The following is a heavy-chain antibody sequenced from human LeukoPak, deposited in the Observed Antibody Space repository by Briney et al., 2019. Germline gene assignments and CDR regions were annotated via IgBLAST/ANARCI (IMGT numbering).Heavy chain of an antibody. CDR3: ARGISSSWPDGPNNWFDP. Sequence: ASVKVSCKVSGYTLTELSMHWVRQAPGKGLEWMGGFDPEDGETIYAQKFQGRVTMTEDTSTDTAYMELSSLRSEDTAVYYCARGISSSWPDGPNNWFDPWGQGTLVTVSS. J-gene: IGHJ5*02. D-gene: IGHD6-13*01. CDR2: FDPEDGET. CDR1: GYTLTELS. V-gene: IGHV1-24*01.